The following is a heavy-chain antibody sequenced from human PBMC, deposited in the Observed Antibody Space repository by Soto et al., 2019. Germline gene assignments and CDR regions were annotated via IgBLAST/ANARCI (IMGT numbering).Heavy chain of an antibody. J-gene: IGHJ4*01. CDR1: GFTFSSFG. V-gene: IGHV3-30*18. D-gene: IGHD3-3*02. CDR2: ISYDGTEE. CDR3: AKGRIDVVTISPFDH. Sequence: GGSLSLSCAASGFTFSSFGMHWVRQAPGKGLEWVAVISYDGTEEKYADSVKGRATVSRDNSKNTVYLQMNRLRGDDSAIYYCAKGRIDVVTISPFDHCGQGTLVTVYS.